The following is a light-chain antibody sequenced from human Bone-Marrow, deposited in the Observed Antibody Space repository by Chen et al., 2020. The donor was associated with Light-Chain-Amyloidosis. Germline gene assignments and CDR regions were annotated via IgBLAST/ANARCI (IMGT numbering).Light chain of an antibody. J-gene: IGLJ2*01. CDR3: SSSTTFSTLP. V-gene: IGLV2-14*03. CDR2: DVS. Sequence: QPALTQPASVPGSPGPSITLSCPALSTNVATYNYGYRHQPHPGKAPNLLIYDVSKPPSGVSDRFSGSKSGNTASLTISGLQAEDEADYYCSSSTTFSTLPFGGGTKLTVL. CDR1: STNVATYNY.